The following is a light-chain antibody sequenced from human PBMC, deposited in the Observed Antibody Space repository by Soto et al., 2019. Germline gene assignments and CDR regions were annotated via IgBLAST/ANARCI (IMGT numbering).Light chain of an antibody. Sequence: DIVLPQAPLSSPVTLGQPASISCRSSQSLVHSDGNTYLSWLHQRPGQPPILLIYKISKRFSGVPDRFSGSGAGTDFTLTTTRVEAEDVGVYYCMQATHSPWAFGQGTKVEIK. CDR3: MQATHSPWA. CDR1: QSLVHSDGNTY. V-gene: IGKV2-24*01. J-gene: IGKJ1*01. CDR2: KIS.